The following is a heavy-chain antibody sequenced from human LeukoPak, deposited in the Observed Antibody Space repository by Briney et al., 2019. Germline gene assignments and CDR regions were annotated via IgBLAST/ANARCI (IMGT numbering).Heavy chain of an antibody. Sequence: GGSLRLSCAASGFTFSAYEMNWVRQAPGKGLEWVSYISSSSSTIYYADSVKGRFTISRDNAKNSLYLQMNSLRAEDTAVYYCARQGYSYGHYYYYYMDVWGKGTTVTVSS. D-gene: IGHD5-18*01. CDR1: GFTFSAYE. CDR2: ISSSSSTI. J-gene: IGHJ6*03. CDR3: ARQGYSYGHYYYYYMDV. V-gene: IGHV3-48*01.